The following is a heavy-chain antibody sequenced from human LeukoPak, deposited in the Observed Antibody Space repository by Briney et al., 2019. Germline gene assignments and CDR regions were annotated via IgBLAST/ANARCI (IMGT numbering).Heavy chain of an antibody. Sequence: GGSLKLSCAASGFTFSSYEMNWVRQAPGKGLEWVSYISSSGSTIYYADSVKGRFTISRDNAKNSLYLQMNSLRAEDTAVYYCASSIVVVPAATIEEIWGPGTLVTAS. CDR1: GFTFSSYE. J-gene: IGHJ4*02. CDR3: ASSIVVVPAATIEEI. CDR2: ISSSGSTI. D-gene: IGHD2-2*01. V-gene: IGHV3-48*03.